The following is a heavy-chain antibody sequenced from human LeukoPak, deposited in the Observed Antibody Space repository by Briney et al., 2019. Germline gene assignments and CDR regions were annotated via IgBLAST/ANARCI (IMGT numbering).Heavy chain of an antibody. CDR2: IIPILGIA. Sequence: ASVKVSCKASGGTFSSYAISWVRQAPGQGLEWMGRIIPILGIANYAQKFQGRVTITADKSTSTAYMELSSLRSEDTAVYYCATFDGGSYYYFDYWGQGTLVTVSS. V-gene: IGHV1-69*04. CDR3: ATFDGGSYYYFDY. CDR1: GGTFSSYA. J-gene: IGHJ4*02. D-gene: IGHD1-26*01.